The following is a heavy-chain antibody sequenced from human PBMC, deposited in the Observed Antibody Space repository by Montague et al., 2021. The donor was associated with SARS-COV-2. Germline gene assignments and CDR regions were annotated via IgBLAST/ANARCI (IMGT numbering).Heavy chain of an antibody. Sequence: SETLSLTCAVYGGSLSGYDWSWIRQPPGKGLEWIGEINHSGSTKYNPSXXSRVSISVDTSKNQFSLKLNSVTAADTAVYYCARSQGEITMIVVVLTAAAHYFDYWGQGTLVTVSP. CDR1: GGSLSGYD. CDR2: INHSGST. J-gene: IGHJ4*02. D-gene: IGHD3-22*01. V-gene: IGHV4-34*01. CDR3: ARSQGEITMIVVVLTAAAHYFDY.